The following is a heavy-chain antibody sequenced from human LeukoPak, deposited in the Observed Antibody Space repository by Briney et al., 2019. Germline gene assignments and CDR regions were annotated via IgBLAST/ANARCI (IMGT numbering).Heavy chain of an antibody. Sequence: GGSLRLSCSASGSTFSSYWRSWFRQAPGKGLEWVANIKQDGSEKHYVDSVKGRFTISRDNAKNSLYLQMNSLRAEDTAVYYCARTSSMVRGSPFDYWGQGTLVTVSS. CDR2: IKQDGSEK. CDR1: GSTFSSYW. J-gene: IGHJ4*02. V-gene: IGHV3-7*01. CDR3: ARTSSMVRGSPFDY. D-gene: IGHD3-10*01.